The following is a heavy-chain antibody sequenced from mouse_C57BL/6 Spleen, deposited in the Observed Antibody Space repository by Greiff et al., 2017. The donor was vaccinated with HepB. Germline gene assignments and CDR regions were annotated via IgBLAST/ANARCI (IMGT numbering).Heavy chain of an antibody. CDR3: ARGGYGSSPYYYAMDY. CDR2: INPNNGGT. J-gene: IGHJ4*01. D-gene: IGHD1-1*01. CDR1: GYTFTDYN. V-gene: IGHV1-18*01. Sequence: VQLKQSGPELVKPGASVKIPCKASGYTFTDYNMDWVKQSHGKSLEWIGDINPNNGGTIYNQKFKGKATLTVDKSSSTAYMELRSLTSEDTAVYYCARGGYGSSPYYYAMDYWGQGTSVTVSS.